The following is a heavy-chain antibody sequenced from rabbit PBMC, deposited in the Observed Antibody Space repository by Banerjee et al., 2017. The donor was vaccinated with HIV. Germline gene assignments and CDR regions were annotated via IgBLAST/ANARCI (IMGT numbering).Heavy chain of an antibody. CDR3: ARVNAGSSAFNL. Sequence: QEQLEESGGGLVKPGGTLTLTCKASGIDFSSYYYMCWVRQAPGKGLEWIACIYADGSGYTYYASWAKGRFTISKTSSTTVTLQMTSLTAADTATYFCARVNAGSSAFNLWGPGTL. CDR1: GIDFSSYYY. V-gene: IGHV1S45*01. D-gene: IGHD8-1*01. CDR2: IYADGSGYT. J-gene: IGHJ4*01.